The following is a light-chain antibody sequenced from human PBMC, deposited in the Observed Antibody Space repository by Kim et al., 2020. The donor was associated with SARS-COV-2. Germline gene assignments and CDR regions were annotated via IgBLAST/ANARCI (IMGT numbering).Light chain of an antibody. CDR1: QGISCL. CDR3: QQANSYPDT. Sequence: SSVVGDRVHITCRARQGISCLLAGYQQKPGKAPNLQIYGASSLQRGVPARFSGSRSETDFTLTISSLQPEDFATYYCQQANSYPDTFGQGTKLEI. CDR2: GAS. V-gene: IGKV1-12*01. J-gene: IGKJ2*01.